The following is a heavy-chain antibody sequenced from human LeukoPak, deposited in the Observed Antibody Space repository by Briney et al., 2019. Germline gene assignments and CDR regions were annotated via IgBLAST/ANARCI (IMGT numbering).Heavy chain of an antibody. CDR3: VTRGWADYYYYMDV. CDR1: GFTSSSYN. J-gene: IGHJ6*03. CDR2: ISGSSSYI. D-gene: IGHD6-19*01. Sequence: GGSLRLSCAASGFTSSSYNMNWVRQAPGKGLEWVSSISGSSSYIYYADSVKGRFTISRDNAKNSLYLQMNSLRAEDTAVYYCVTRGWADYYYYMDVWGKGTTVTVSS. V-gene: IGHV3-21*01.